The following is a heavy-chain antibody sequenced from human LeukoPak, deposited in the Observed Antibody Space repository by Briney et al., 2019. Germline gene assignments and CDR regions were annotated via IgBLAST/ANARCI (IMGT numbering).Heavy chain of an antibody. CDR2: IYYSGNT. D-gene: IGHD4-17*01. V-gene: IGHV4-39*07. CDR3: ARDLGDYGDYGPFDY. CDR1: GGSITSTGYY. Sequence: SETLSLTCTVSGGSITSTGYYWGWIRQPPGKELEWIGIIYYSGNTYYNPSLKSRVIISVDTSKNQFSLKLSSVTAADTAVYYCARDLGDYGDYGPFDYWGQGTLVTVSS. J-gene: IGHJ4*02.